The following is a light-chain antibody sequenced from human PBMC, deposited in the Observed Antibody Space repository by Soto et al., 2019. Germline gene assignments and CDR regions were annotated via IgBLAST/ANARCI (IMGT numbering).Light chain of an antibody. J-gene: IGKJ1*01. CDR1: QTISSW. CDR2: DAS. V-gene: IGKV1-5*01. Sequence: DIQMTQSPSTLSASVGDRVTITCRAGQTISSWLAWYQQKPGKAPKLLISDASSLKIGVPSRFSGSGSGTEFTLTISSLQPDDFATYYCQQYNGYPWTFGQGTKAEIK. CDR3: QQYNGYPWT.